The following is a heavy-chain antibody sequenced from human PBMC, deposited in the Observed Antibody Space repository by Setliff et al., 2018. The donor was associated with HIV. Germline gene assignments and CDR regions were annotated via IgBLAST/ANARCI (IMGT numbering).Heavy chain of an antibody. CDR3: ARASGCTNGVCYAYGYYSLDV. CDR2: ISASLSYI. J-gene: IGHJ6*02. V-gene: IGHV3-21*01. CDR1: GFSFSKYT. Sequence: LSCAASGFSFSKYTMKWVRQAPGKGLEWVSSISASLSYIRYVDSVKGRFTISRDNAKNSLYLHMNGLRAEDTAVYYCARASGCTNGVCYAYGYYSLDVWGQGTTVTVSS. D-gene: IGHD2-8*01.